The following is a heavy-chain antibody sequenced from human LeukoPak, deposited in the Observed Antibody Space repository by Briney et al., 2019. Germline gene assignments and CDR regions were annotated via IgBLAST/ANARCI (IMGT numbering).Heavy chain of an antibody. D-gene: IGHD5-12*01. CDR3: ARGGTIVATITYWYSSSWHLNSPGPPFDY. V-gene: IGHV1-46*01. J-gene: IGHJ4*02. Sequence: ASVKVSCKASGYTFTSYYMHWVRQAPGQGLEWMGIINPSGGSTSYAQKFQGRVTMTRDTSTSTVYMELSSLRSEDTAVYYCARGGTIVATITYWYSSSWHLNSPGPPFDYWGQGTLVTVSS. CDR1: GYTFTSYY. CDR2: INPSGGST.